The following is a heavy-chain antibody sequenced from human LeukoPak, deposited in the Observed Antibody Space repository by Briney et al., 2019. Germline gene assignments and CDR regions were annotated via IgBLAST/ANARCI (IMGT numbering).Heavy chain of an antibody. CDR1: GFTFSSYA. CDR3: ATNPKYSSYY. D-gene: IGHD6-6*01. Sequence: GGSLRLSCAASGFTFSSYAMSWVRQAPGTGLEWVSAISGSGGSTYYADSVKGRFTISRDNSKNTLYLQMNSLRAEDTAVYYCATNPKYSSYYWGQGTLVTVSS. V-gene: IGHV3-23*01. CDR2: ISGSGGST. J-gene: IGHJ4*02.